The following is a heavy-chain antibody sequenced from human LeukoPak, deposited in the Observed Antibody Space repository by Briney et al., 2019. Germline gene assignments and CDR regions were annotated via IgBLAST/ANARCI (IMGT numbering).Heavy chain of an antibody. V-gene: IGHV1-69*13. Sequence: ASVNVSFTSSVCTFTIYAISWVRQAPGQGLEWMGRIIPIFGTANYAQKFQGRVTITSDQSTSTAYMELSSLRSEDTAVYYCAIGGSTSPVRLGGQYYFDYWGEGTLVTVSS. CDR3: AIGGSTSPVRLGGQYYFDY. CDR1: VCTFTIYA. J-gene: IGHJ4*02. D-gene: IGHD2-2*01. CDR2: IIPIFGTA.